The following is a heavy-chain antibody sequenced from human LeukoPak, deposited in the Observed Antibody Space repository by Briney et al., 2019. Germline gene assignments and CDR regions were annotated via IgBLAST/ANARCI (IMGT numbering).Heavy chain of an antibody. V-gene: IGHV3-30-3*01. J-gene: IGHJ6*02. CDR2: ISYDGSNK. Sequence: GRSLRLSCAASGFTFSSYATHWVRQAPGKGLEWVAVISYDGSNKYYADSVKGRFTISRDNSKNTLYLQMNSLRAEDTAVYYCAREREYSGEGYYYGMDVWGQGTTVTVSS. D-gene: IGHD6-6*01. CDR1: GFTFSSYA. CDR3: AREREYSGEGYYYGMDV.